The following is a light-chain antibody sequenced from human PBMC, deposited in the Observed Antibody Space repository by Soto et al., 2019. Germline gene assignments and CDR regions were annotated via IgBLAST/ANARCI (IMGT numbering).Light chain of an antibody. Sequence: IQMTQSPSSLSASVGDRVTITCQASQDIKNYLIWYQQKPGKAPTLLIYDASTLGTGVSSRFSGSGSGTHFTLTISSLQPEDIATYYCQQFDSVPCTFGQGTKLEIK. CDR2: DAS. CDR1: QDIKNY. CDR3: QQFDSVPCT. J-gene: IGKJ2*02. V-gene: IGKV1-33*01.